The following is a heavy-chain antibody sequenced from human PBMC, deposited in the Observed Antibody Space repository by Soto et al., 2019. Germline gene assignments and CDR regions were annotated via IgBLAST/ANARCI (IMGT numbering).Heavy chain of an antibody. J-gene: IGHJ4*02. CDR2: IIPIFGTA. Sequence: QVQLVQSGAEVKKPVSSVKVSCKASGVTFSSYAISWVRQAPGQGLEWMGGIIPIFGTANYAQKFQGRVTITADESTSTAYMELRSLRSEETAVYYCASGWDTGLVDPTFDSWGKATLVIFSS. D-gene: IGHD2-8*02. V-gene: IGHV1-69*01. CDR3: ASGWDTGLVDPTFDS. CDR1: GVTFSSYA.